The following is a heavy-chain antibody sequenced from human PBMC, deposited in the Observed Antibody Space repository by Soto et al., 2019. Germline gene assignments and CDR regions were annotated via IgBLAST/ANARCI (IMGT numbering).Heavy chain of an antibody. J-gene: IGHJ4*02. CDR1: GSSISSGGYS. D-gene: IGHD4-17*01. V-gene: IGHV4-30-2*01. CDR2: IYHSGST. Sequence: SETLSLTCAVSGSSISSGGYSCNWIRQPPGKGLEWIGYIYHSGSTYYNPSLKSRVTISVDRSKNQFSLKLSSVTAADTAVYYCARGMTTVTTFDYWGQGTLVTVSS. CDR3: ARGMTTVTTFDY.